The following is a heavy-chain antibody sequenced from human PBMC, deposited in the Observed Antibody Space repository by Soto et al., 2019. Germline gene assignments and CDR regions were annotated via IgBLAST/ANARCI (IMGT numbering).Heavy chain of an antibody. V-gene: IGHV3-30*18. CDR1: GFTFSSYG. CDR2: ISYDGSNK. J-gene: IGHJ1*01. D-gene: IGHD3-22*01. CDR3: AEDTRPPGWVVVITTLEH. Sequence: QVQLVESGGGVVQPGRSLRLSCAASGFTFSSYGMHWVRQAPGKGLEWVAVISYDGSNKYYADSVKGRFTISRDNSKNTLYLQMNSLRAEDTAVYYCAEDTRPPGWVVVITTLEHWGQGTLVTVSS.